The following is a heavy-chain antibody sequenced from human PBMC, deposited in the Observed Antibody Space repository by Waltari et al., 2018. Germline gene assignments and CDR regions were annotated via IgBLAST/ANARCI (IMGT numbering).Heavy chain of an antibody. J-gene: IGHJ3*02. CDR3: AVAVITPDAFDI. D-gene: IGHD3-22*01. CDR1: GYTLPELS. CDR2: FDPEDGET. Sequence: QVQLVQSGAEVKKPGASVKVSCKVAGYTLPELSMPSVRQAPGKGLEWMGGFDPEDGETIYAQKFQGRVTMTEDTSTDTAYMELSSLRSEDTAVYYCAVAVITPDAFDIWGQGTMVTVSS. V-gene: IGHV1-24*01.